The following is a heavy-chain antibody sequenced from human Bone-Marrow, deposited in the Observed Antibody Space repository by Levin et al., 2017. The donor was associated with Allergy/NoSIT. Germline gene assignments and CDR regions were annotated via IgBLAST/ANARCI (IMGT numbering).Heavy chain of an antibody. CDR2: ISSSGTTK. J-gene: IGHJ2*01. CDR3: VRDKRSDGVTPDWYFDL. Sequence: SCAASGFTFGSHEMNWVRQAPGKGLEWISSISSSGTTKYYADSVKGRFTISSKNSLYLQMNSLRAEDTAIYYCVRDKRSDGVTPDWYFDLWGRGTLVTVSS. V-gene: IGHV3-48*03. CDR1: GFTFGSHE. D-gene: IGHD2-21*02.